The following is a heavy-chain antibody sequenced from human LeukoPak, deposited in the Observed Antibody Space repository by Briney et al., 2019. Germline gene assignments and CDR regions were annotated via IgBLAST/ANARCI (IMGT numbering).Heavy chain of an antibody. V-gene: IGHV3-23*01. CDR1: GFTFNIFA. CDR3: AKDDIVVVTAILV. Sequence: PGGSLRLSCAASGFTFNIFAMSWVCQAPGKGLEWVSAVSNTGDTTYYTDSVKGRFSISRDNSRNTLYLQMNSLRSEDTAVYYCAKDDIVVVTAILVWGQGSLVTVSS. J-gene: IGHJ4*02. D-gene: IGHD2-21*02. CDR2: VSNTGDTT.